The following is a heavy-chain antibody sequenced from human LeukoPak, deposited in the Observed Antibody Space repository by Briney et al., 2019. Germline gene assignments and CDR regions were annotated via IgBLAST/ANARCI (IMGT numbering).Heavy chain of an antibody. CDR2: INPSGGST. D-gene: IGHD6-6*01. J-gene: IGHJ4*02. CDR3: AREGPIAARLTSLLRY. V-gene: IGHV1-46*01. CDR1: GYTFTSYY. Sequence: ASVKVSCKASGYTFTSYYIHWVRQAPGQGLEWMGIINPSGGSTSYAQKFQGRVTMTRDMSTSTVYMELSSLRSEDTAVYYCAREGPIAARLTSLLRYWGQGTLVTVSS.